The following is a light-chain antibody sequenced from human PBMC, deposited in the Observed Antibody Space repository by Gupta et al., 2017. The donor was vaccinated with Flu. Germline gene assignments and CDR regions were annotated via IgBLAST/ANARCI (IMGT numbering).Light chain of an antibody. CDR3: CSYTGSGLL. CDR2: VGS. V-gene: IGLV2-11*01. CDR1: SSDIGAYHY. Sequence: QSALAQPRSVSGSPGQSVAISCTGTSSDIGAYHYVSWYQQHPGKGPKLMIYVGSKRPSGVPDRFSGSKSGNTASLTISGLQPEDEADYFCCSYTGSGLLFGGGTKVTVL. J-gene: IGLJ3*02.